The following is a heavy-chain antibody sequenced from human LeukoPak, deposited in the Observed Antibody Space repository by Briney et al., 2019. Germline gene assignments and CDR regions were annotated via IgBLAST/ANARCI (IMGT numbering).Heavy chain of an antibody. J-gene: IGHJ4*02. CDR1: GFTFSRYW. CDR3: ARGSYSLGGFDY. CDR2: ISSDGSDT. Sequence: PGGSLRLSCAASGFTFSRYWMHWVRQAPGKGPVWVSRISSDGSDTNYADSVKGRFTISRDNAKNTLYLPMNSLRAEDTAGYYCARGSYSLGGFDYWGQGTLVTVSS. D-gene: IGHD6-13*01. V-gene: IGHV3-74*01.